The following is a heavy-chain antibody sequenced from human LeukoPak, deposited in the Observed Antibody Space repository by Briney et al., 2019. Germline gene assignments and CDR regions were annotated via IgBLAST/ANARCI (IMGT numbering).Heavy chain of an antibody. J-gene: IGHJ4*02. D-gene: IGHD3-10*01. CDR1: GFTFSSYA. CDR2: ISGSGDST. V-gene: IGHV3-23*01. CDR3: AKASTYGSRSYSKPCDY. Sequence: PGGSLRLSCAASGFTFSSYAMTWVRQAPGKGLEWVPAISGSGDSTYYADSVKGRFTISRDNSKNTLYLQMNSLRDDDTAVYYCAKASTYGSRSYSKPCDYWGQGTLVTVSS.